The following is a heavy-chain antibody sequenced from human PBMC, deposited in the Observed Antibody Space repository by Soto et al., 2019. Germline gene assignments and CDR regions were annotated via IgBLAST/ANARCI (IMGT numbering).Heavy chain of an antibody. D-gene: IGHD3-3*01. CDR3: ARERPLKYYDFWSGYYQVFDY. Sequence: EVQLVESGGGLVQPGGSLRLSCAASGFTFSSYSMNWVRQAPGKGLEWVSYISSSSSTIYYADSVKGRFTISRDNAKNSLYLQMNSLRAEDTAVYYCARERPLKYYDFWSGYYQVFDYWGQGTLVTVSS. V-gene: IGHV3-48*01. CDR2: ISSSSSTI. CDR1: GFTFSSYS. J-gene: IGHJ4*02.